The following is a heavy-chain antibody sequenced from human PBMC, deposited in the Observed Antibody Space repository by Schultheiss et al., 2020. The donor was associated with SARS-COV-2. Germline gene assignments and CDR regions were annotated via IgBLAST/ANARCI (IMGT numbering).Heavy chain of an antibody. Sequence: SETLSLTCTVSGGSISSSSYYWGWIRQPPGKGLEWIGSIYYSGSTNYNPSLKSRVTISVDKSKNQFSLKLSSVTAADTAVYYCARVRDSSGWYRYYYMDVWGKGTTVTVSS. CDR3: ARVRDSSGWYRYYYMDV. CDR1: GGSISSSSYY. CDR2: IYYSGST. J-gene: IGHJ6*03. V-gene: IGHV4-39*07. D-gene: IGHD6-19*01.